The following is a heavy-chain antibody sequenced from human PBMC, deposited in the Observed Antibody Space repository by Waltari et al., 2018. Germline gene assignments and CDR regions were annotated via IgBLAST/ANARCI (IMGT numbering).Heavy chain of an antibody. CDR1: GGSFSGYY. V-gene: IGHV4-34*01. J-gene: IGHJ6*02. CDR2: INHSGST. Sequence: QVQLQQWGAGLLKPSETLSLTCAVYGGSFSGYYWSWIRQPPGKGLEWVGEINHSGSTNYNRSLKSLVPISVDTSKTQFALKLSSVTAADTAVYYCARGTVTTVYYGMDVWGQGTTVTVSS. CDR3: ARGTVTTVYYGMDV. D-gene: IGHD4-17*01.